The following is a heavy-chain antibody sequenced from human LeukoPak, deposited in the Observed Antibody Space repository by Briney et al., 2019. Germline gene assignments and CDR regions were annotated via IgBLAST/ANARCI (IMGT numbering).Heavy chain of an antibody. CDR2: IIPIFGTA. V-gene: IGHV1-69*13. Sequence: SVKVSCTASGGTFSSYAISWVRQAPGQGLEWMGGIIPIFGTANYAQKFQGRVTITADESTSTAYMELSSLRSEDTAVYYCARDNGQLRFLEWFRMAWFDPWGQGTLVTVSS. CDR3: ARDNGQLRFLEWFRMAWFDP. D-gene: IGHD3-3*01. CDR1: GGTFSSYA. J-gene: IGHJ5*02.